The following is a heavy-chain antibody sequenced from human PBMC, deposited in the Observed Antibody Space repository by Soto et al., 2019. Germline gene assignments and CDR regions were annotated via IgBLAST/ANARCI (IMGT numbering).Heavy chain of an antibody. CDR3: ASLYTVTTDYYFYMDV. V-gene: IGHV3-23*01. CDR2: ISGSGGST. CDR1: GFTFSSYA. D-gene: IGHD4-17*01. Sequence: GGSLRLSCAASGFTFSSYAMSWVRQAPGEGLEWVSAISGSGGSTYYADSVKGRFTISRDNSKNTLYPQMNSLRAEDTAVYYCASLYTVTTDYYFYMDVWGKGTTVTVSS. J-gene: IGHJ6*03.